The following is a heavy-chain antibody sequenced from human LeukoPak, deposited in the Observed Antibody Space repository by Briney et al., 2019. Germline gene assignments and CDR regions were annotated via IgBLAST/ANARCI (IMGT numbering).Heavy chain of an antibody. CDR2: ISGSGGST. CDR1: GFTFSSYA. J-gene: IGHJ4*02. D-gene: IGHD3-3*01. Sequence: GGSLRLSCAASGFTFSSYAMSWVRQAPGKGLEWVSAISGSGGSTYYADSVKGRFTISRDNSKNTLYLQMNSLRAEDTALYYCAKDAKRNYDFWDRFDYWGQGTLVTVSS. V-gene: IGHV3-23*01. CDR3: AKDAKRNYDFWDRFDY.